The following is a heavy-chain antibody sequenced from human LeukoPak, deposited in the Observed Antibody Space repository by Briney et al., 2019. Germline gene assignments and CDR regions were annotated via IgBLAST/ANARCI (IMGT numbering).Heavy chain of an antibody. D-gene: IGHD3-3*01. V-gene: IGHV1-18*01. CDR3: ARDLHTDYDFWSGYSPGGNWFDP. J-gene: IGHJ5*02. CDR1: GYTFTSYG. CDR2: ISTYNGNT. Sequence: ASVKVSCKASGYTFTSYGISWVRQAPGQRLEWMGWISTYNGNTNYAQKLQGRVTMTTDTSTSTAYMELRSLRSDDTAVYYCARDLHTDYDFWSGYSPGGNWFDPWGQGTLVTVS.